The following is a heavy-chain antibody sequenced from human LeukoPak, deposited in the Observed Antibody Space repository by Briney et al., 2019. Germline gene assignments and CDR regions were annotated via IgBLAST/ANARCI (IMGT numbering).Heavy chain of an antibody. V-gene: IGHV3-73*01. D-gene: IGHD6-25*01. Sequence: PGGSLRLSCAASGFTLSGFAMHWVRQASGNGLEWVGRIRTKTNNYATAYAASVKDRFTISRDDSTNTAYLQMNSLRAEDTALYYCAKDITPAYSSGDHYFDYWGQGTLVTVSS. J-gene: IGHJ4*02. CDR1: GFTLSGFA. CDR2: IRTKTNNYAT. CDR3: AKDITPAYSSGDHYFDY.